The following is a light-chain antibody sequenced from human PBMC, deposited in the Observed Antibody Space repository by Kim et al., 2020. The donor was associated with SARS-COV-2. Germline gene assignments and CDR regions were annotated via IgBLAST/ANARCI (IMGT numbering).Light chain of an antibody. Sequence: DIQMTQSPSTLSASVGDRVTMTCRASQSINSWLAWYQQKPGKAPKLLIYKASSLESGVPSRFSGSGSGTEFTLTISSLQPDDFATYYCQQYNSYSTFGQGTKVDIK. CDR3: QQYNSYST. CDR1: QSINSW. V-gene: IGKV1-5*03. CDR2: KAS. J-gene: IGKJ1*01.